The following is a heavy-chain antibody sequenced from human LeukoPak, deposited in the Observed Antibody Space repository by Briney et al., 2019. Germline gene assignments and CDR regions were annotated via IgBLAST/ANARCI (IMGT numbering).Heavy chain of an antibody. V-gene: IGHV4-31*03. D-gene: IGHD6-25*01. CDR2: VYYSGTT. CDR3: ARVEAASTNPRFDY. J-gene: IGHJ4*02. CDR1: GGSISNAAYY. Sequence: PSETLSLTCTVSGGSISNAAYYWSWIRQHPGKGLEWIGYVYYSGTTYYNPSLWSRVTISVDTSKNQFSLELNSVTAADMAVYYCARVEAASTNPRFDYWGQGTLVTVSS.